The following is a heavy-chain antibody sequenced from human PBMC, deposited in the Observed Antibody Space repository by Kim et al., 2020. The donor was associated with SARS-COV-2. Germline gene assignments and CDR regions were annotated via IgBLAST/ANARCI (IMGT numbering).Heavy chain of an antibody. CDR1: GGTFSSYA. CDR3: ARGWWLRSSGDYYYYGMDV. J-gene: IGHJ6*02. V-gene: IGHV1-69*13. D-gene: IGHD5-12*01. CDR2: IIPIFGTA. Sequence: SVKVSCKASGGTFSSYAISWVRQAPGQGLEWIGGIIPIFGTANYAQKFQGRVTITADESTSTAYMELSSLRSEDTAVYYCARGWWLRSSGDYYYYGMDVWGQGTTVTVSS.